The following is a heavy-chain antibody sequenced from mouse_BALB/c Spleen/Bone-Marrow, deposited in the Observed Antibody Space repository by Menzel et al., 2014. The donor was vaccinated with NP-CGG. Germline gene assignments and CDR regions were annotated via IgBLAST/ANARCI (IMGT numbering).Heavy chain of an antibody. Sequence: QVQLKESGAELVRPGVSVKISCKGSGNTFTDYAMHWVKQSHAKSLEWIGVISTYYGDASYNQKFKGKATMTVDKSSSTAYMELARLTSEDSAIYYCARRGRYDGFDYWGQGTTLTVSS. V-gene: IGHV1S137*01. CDR1: GNTFTDYA. CDR3: ARRGRYDGFDY. CDR2: ISTYYGDA. D-gene: IGHD2-14*01. J-gene: IGHJ2*01.